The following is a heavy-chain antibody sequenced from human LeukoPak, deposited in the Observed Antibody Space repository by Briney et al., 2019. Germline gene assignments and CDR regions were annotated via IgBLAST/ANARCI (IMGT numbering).Heavy chain of an antibody. CDR1: GYTFTSYG. J-gene: IGHJ6*02. Sequence: ASVKVSCKASGYTFTSYGISWVRQAPGQGLEWMGWISAYNGNTNYAQKLQGRVTMTTDTSTSTAYMELRSLRSDDTAVYYCARDSHDIVVVPAARYYYYYGMDVWGQGTTVTVSS. CDR3: ARDSHDIVVVPAARYYYYYGMDV. V-gene: IGHV1-18*01. CDR2: ISAYNGNT. D-gene: IGHD2-2*01.